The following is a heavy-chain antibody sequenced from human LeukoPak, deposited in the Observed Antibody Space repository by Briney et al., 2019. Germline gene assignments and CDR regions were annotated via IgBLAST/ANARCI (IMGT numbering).Heavy chain of an antibody. Sequence: PGGSLRLSCAASGFTFSIYSMSWVRQAPGEGLEWLSYISTSSTTIYYADSVKGRFTISRDDARNSLSLQMNSLRADDTAVYYCAKEMGSCTGGSCYRWFDSWGQGTLVTVSS. V-gene: IGHV3-48*01. CDR2: ISTSSTTI. D-gene: IGHD2-15*01. J-gene: IGHJ5*01. CDR3: AKEMGSCTGGSCYRWFDS. CDR1: GFTFSIYS.